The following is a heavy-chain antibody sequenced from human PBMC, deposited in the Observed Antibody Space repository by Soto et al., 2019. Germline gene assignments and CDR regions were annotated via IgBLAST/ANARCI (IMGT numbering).Heavy chain of an antibody. V-gene: IGHV3-23*01. CDR1: VLKFSNLV. CDR3: AKGSSSYFNYSHALDV. J-gene: IGHJ6*02. D-gene: IGHD6-13*01. Sequence: GSLRRSYAASVLKFSNLVVSWWRRSPGKGLEWVSVISANGGSPYYSGSVQGRFTISRANSDNTVFLQMTSLRADDTAIYYCAKGSSSYFNYSHALDVWAQGTAVTVPS. CDR2: ISANGGSP.